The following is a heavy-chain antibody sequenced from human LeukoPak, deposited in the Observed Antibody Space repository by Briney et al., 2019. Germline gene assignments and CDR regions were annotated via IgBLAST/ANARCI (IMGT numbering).Heavy chain of an antibody. Sequence: ASVKVSCKASGYTFTSYGISWVRQAPGQGLEWMGWISAYNGNTNYAQKLQGRVTMTTDTSTSTAYMELRSLRSDDPAVYYCARGLSSREWELLNYWGQGTLVTVSS. D-gene: IGHD1-26*01. CDR3: ARGLSSREWELLNY. J-gene: IGHJ4*02. CDR1: GYTFTSYG. CDR2: ISAYNGNT. V-gene: IGHV1-18*01.